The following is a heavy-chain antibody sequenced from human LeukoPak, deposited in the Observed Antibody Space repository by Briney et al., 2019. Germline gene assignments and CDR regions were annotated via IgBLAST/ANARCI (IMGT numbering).Heavy chain of an antibody. CDR2: VSSSDSTI. CDR1: GCTFSNYE. CDR3: ARELVATNYFDY. V-gene: IGHV3-48*03. Sequence: GGSLRLSCAASGCTFSNYEMNWVRQAPGKGLEWVSYVSSSDSTIYYADSVKGRFTISRDSAKNSLYLQMNSLRAEDTAVYYCARELVATNYFDYWGQGTLVTVSS. D-gene: IGHD5-12*01. J-gene: IGHJ4*02.